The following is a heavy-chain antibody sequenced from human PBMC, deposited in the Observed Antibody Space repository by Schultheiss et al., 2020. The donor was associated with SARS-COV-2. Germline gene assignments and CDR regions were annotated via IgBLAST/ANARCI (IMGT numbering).Heavy chain of an antibody. J-gene: IGHJ1*01. CDR2: ISSNGGST. CDR1: GFTFSSYA. Sequence: SCAASGFTFSSYAMHWVRQAPGKGLEYVSAISSNGGSTYYADSVKGRFTISRDNSKNTLYLQMNSLRAEDTAVYYCARGCHYYDSSGYIAPPEYFQHWGQGTLVTVSS. D-gene: IGHD3-22*01. CDR3: ARGCHYYDSSGYIAPPEYFQH. V-gene: IGHV3-64*04.